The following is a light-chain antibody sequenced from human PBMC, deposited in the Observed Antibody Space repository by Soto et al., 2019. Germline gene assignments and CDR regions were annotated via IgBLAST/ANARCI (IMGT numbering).Light chain of an antibody. V-gene: IGKV1-9*01. Sequence: IQMTQSPSTLSGYVGDRVTITCRASQTISSWLAWYQQKPGRAPKLLIYAASTLQSGVPSRFSGSGSGTEFTLTITSLQPEDFATYYCQQLNSFPITFGQGTRLEIK. CDR2: AAS. CDR3: QQLNSFPIT. CDR1: QTISSW. J-gene: IGKJ5*01.